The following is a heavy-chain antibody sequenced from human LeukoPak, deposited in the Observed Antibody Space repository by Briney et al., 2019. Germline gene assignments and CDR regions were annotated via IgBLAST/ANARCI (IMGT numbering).Heavy chain of an antibody. CDR1: GYSISSGYY. D-gene: IGHD3-10*01. CDR3: AREYYYEGAFDI. Sequence: SETLSLTCTVSGYSISSGYYWGWIRQPPGKGLEWIGSIYHSGSTYYNPSLKSRVTISVDTSKNQFSLKLSSVTAADTAVYYCAREYYYEGAFDIWVQGTMVTVSS. V-gene: IGHV4-38-2*02. CDR2: IYHSGST. J-gene: IGHJ3*02.